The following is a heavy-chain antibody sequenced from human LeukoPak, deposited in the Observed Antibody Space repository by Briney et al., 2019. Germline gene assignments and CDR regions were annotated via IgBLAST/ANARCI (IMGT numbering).Heavy chain of an antibody. Sequence: GGSLRLSCAASGFTFSSYWMHWVRQAPGKGLVWVSRINSDGSSTSYADSVKGRFTISRDNAKNTLYLQMNSLRAEDTAVYYCARGGSSWLGDYRGQGTLVTVSS. J-gene: IGHJ4*02. D-gene: IGHD6-13*01. CDR3: ARGGSSWLGDY. V-gene: IGHV3-74*01. CDR2: INSDGSST. CDR1: GFTFSSYW.